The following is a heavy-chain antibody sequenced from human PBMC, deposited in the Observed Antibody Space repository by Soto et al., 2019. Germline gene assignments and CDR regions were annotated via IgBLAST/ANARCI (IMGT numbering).Heavy chain of an antibody. CDR2: ITSSGGDI. CDR1: GLTFSNYY. Sequence: EVQLVESGGGLVKPGGSLRLSCEASGLTFSNYYMNWIRQAPGKGLEWVSPITSSGGDIYYADSVKGRFTISRDNAKNSLYLQMNSLRAEDTAVYYCAGTYDSLDYWGQGTLVTVSS. D-gene: IGHD3-22*01. J-gene: IGHJ4*02. V-gene: IGHV3-21*01. CDR3: AGTYDSLDY.